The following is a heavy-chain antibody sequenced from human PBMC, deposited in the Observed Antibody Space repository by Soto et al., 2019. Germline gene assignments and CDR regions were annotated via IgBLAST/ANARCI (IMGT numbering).Heavy chain of an antibody. Sequence: QVQLVESGGGVVQPGRSLRLSCAASGFTFSSYGMHWVRQAPGKGLEWVAVIWYDGSNKYYADSVKGRFTISRDNSKNTLYLQMNSLRAEDTAVYYCARDRVVVVIKSSYYYGMDVWGQGTTVTVSS. V-gene: IGHV3-33*01. D-gene: IGHD3-22*01. J-gene: IGHJ6*02. CDR1: GFTFSSYG. CDR2: IWYDGSNK. CDR3: ARDRVVVVIKSSYYYGMDV.